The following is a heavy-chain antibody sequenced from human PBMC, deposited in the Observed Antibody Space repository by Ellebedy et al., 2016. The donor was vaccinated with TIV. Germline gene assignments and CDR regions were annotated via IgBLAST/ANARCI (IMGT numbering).Heavy chain of an antibody. J-gene: IGHJ5*02. Sequence: SETLSLTCTGSGGSMTRSSYYWAWIRQPPGKGLEWIGSIYHSGSTYYNPSLKSRVTISVDTSKNQFSLKLTSVTAADTAEYYCARWFGELLYVRWFDPWGQGTLVTVSS. CDR1: GGSMTRSSYY. CDR2: IYHSGST. CDR3: ARWFGELLYVRWFDP. V-gene: IGHV4-39*01. D-gene: IGHD3-10*01.